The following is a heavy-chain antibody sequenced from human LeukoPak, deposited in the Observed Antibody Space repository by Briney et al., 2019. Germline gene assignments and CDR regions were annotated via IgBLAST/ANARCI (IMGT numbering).Heavy chain of an antibody. V-gene: IGHV4-61*01. CDR3: ARGAGDFWSGYFDYYYGMDV. J-gene: IGHJ6*02. Sequence: SETLSLTCTVSGGSVSSGSYYWSWIRQPPGKGLEWIGYIYYSGSTNYNPSPKSRVTISVDTSKNQFSLKLSSVTAADTAVYYCARGAGDFWSGYFDYYYGMDVWGQGTTVTVSS. D-gene: IGHD3-3*01. CDR2: IYYSGST. CDR1: GGSVSSGSYY.